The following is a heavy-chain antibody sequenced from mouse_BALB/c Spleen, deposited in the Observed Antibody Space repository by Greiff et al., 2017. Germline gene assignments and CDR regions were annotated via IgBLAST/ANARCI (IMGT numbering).Heavy chain of an antibody. CDR2: INSNGGST. V-gene: IGHV5-6-2*01. CDR1: GFTFSSYY. J-gene: IGHJ3*01. D-gene: IGHD1-1*01. Sequence: EVMLVESGGGLVKLGGSLKLSCAASGFTFSSYYMSWVRQTPEKRLELVAAINSNGGSTYYPDTVKGRFTISRDNAKNTLYLQMSSLKSEDTALYYCARHGYGSSPAWFAYWGQGTLVTVSA. CDR3: ARHGYGSSPAWFAY.